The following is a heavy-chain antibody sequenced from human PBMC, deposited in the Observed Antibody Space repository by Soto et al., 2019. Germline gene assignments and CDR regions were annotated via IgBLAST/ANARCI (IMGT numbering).Heavy chain of an antibody. Sequence: KPSETLSLTCAVYGGSFSGYYWSWIRQPPGKGREWIGEINHSGSTNYNPSLKSRVTISVDTSKNQFSLKLSSVTAADTAVYYCARNGSYYDFWSGYYFGGGMDVWGQGTTVTVSS. V-gene: IGHV4-34*01. CDR1: GGSFSGYY. CDR2: INHSGST. CDR3: ARNGSYYDFWSGYYFGGGMDV. J-gene: IGHJ6*02. D-gene: IGHD3-3*01.